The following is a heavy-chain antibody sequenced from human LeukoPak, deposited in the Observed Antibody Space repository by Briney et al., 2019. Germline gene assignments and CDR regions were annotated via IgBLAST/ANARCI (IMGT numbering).Heavy chain of an antibody. CDR1: GFTLSSSW. CDR3: ARDLRYCSSIICSEPFDY. Sequence: PGGSLRLSCAASGFTLSSSWMSWVRQAPREWLGWVANIKHDGSETDYVDSVKGRFTISRDNAKNSLYLQMNNLRAEDTAVYYCARDLRYCSSIICSEPFDYWGEGTVVTVFS. J-gene: IGHJ4*02. D-gene: IGHD2-2*01. V-gene: IGHV3-7*01. CDR2: IKHDGSET.